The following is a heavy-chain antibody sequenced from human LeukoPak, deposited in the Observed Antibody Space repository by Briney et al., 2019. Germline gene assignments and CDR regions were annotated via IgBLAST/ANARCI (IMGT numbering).Heavy chain of an antibody. V-gene: IGHV4-59*12. CDR3: AREGKLTGYFGGLGFNY. Sequence: SETLSLTCTVSGGSISSYYWSWIRQPPGKGLEWIGYIYYSGSTNYSPSLKSRVTISVDTSKNQFSLKLSSVTAADTAVYYCAREGKLTGYFGGLGFNYWGQGILVTVSS. D-gene: IGHD6-25*01. CDR1: GGSISSYY. J-gene: IGHJ4*02. CDR2: IYYSGST.